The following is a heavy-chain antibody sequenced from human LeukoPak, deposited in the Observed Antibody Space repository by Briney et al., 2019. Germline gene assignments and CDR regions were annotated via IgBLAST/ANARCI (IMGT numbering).Heavy chain of an antibody. D-gene: IGHD4-23*01. J-gene: IGHJ3*02. CDR3: AKDPKGDYVGAFDM. CDR2: ISGSGGLT. Sequence: PGGSLILSCAASGLTFNNYSMRWVRQAPGKGLEWVSSISGSGGLTYYAASGRGRFAASRDNSKDTLDLQMNALRAEDTAVYYCAKDPKGDYVGAFDMWGQGTMVTVPS. V-gene: IGHV3-23*01. CDR1: GLTFNNYS.